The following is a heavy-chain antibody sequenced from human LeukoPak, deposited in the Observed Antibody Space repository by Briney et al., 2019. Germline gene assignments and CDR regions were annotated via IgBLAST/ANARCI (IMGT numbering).Heavy chain of an antibody. Sequence: PGGSLRLSCAASGFSFTNYWMNWVRQAPGKGLEWVGRVKRKPDGGAADYSAPVKGRFTISRDDSKNTLYLQMNSLKTDDTAVYYCIREGGQLFFRGIDYYYYGRDVWGQGTTVIVSS. CDR1: GFSFTNYW. CDR3: IREGGQLFFRGIDYYYYGRDV. D-gene: IGHD1-1*01. J-gene: IGHJ6*01. V-gene: IGHV3-15*07. CDR2: VKRKPDGGAA.